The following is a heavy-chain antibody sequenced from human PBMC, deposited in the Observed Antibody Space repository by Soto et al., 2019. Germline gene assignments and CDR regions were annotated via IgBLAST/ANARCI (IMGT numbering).Heavy chain of an antibody. CDR2: ISYDGSNK. Sequence: GGSLRLSCAASGSTFSSYGMHWVRQAPGKGLEWVAVISYDGSNKYYADSVKGRFTISRDNSKNTLYLQMSSLRAEDTAVYYCAKASRLELDYWGQGTLVTVSS. D-gene: IGHD1-7*01. V-gene: IGHV3-30*18. CDR3: AKASRLELDY. J-gene: IGHJ4*02. CDR1: GSTFSSYG.